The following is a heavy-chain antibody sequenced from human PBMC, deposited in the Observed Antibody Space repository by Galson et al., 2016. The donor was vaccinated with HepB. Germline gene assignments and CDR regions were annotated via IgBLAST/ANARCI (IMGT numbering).Heavy chain of an antibody. V-gene: IGHV3-74*03. CDR3: ARGGTPSGLDI. D-gene: IGHD3-16*01. Sequence: CADSESTFGNHWVYWVRQAPGKGLVWVSKINRDGSGTAYADSVKGRFTISRDNAKNTLYLQMNSLRDEDTALYYCARGGTPSGLDIWGQGTMVTVSS. CDR2: INRDGSGT. J-gene: IGHJ3*02. CDR1: ESTFGNHW.